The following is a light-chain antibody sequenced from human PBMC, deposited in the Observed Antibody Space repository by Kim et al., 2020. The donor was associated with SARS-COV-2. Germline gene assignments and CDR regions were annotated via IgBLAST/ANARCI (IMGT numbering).Light chain of an antibody. V-gene: IGLV1-47*01. CDR2: RNN. CDR1: RSNIGRNY. CDR3: AAWDDSLSGPV. Sequence: QSVLTQPPSASGTPGQRVTISCSGSRSNIGRNYVYWYQQLPGTAPKLLIYRNNQRPSGVPDRFSGSKSGTSASLAISGLRSEDEADYYCAAWDDSLSGPVFGGGTQLTVL. J-gene: IGLJ7*01.